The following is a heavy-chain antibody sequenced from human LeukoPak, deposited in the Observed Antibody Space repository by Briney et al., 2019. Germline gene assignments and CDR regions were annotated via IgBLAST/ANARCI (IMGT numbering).Heavy chain of an antibody. Sequence: GGSLRLSCEASGFPFINYFLHWVRQAPGKGREYVSAITSDGGSTYYANSVKGRFTISRDNSKNTLSLQMGNLRAEDMAVYYCARARSNGDYDYWGQGTLVTVSS. V-gene: IGHV3-64*01. D-gene: IGHD4-17*01. J-gene: IGHJ4*02. CDR1: GFPFINYF. CDR3: ARARSNGDYDY. CDR2: ITSDGGST.